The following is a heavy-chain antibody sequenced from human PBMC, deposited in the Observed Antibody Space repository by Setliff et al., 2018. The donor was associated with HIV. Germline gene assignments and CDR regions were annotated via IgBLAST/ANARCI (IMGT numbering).Heavy chain of an antibody. CDR2: INHSGST. CDR3: ARGRDYTGSWFRPFYLDF. CDR1: GGSFSAYH. D-gene: IGHD3-3*01. Sequence: SETLSLTCAVYGGSFSAYHWSWIRQTPGKGVEWLGEINHSGSTAYNLALESRVSMSIDTSKNLFSLKLTSVTAADTAIYYCARGRDYTGSWFRPFYLDFWGHGNLVTVSS. J-gene: IGHJ4*01. V-gene: IGHV4-34*01.